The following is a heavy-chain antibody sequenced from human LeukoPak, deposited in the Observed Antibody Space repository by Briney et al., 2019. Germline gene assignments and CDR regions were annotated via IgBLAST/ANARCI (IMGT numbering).Heavy chain of an antibody. V-gene: IGHV1-2*02. J-gene: IGHJ3*02. D-gene: IGHD6-19*01. CDR1: GYTFTGYY. Sequence: ASVTVSCKASGYTFTGYYMHWVRQAPGQGLEWMGWINPNSGGTNYAQKFQGRVTMTRDTSISTAYMELSRLRSDDTAVYYCARSPPRYSSGWYSKGPHDAFDIWGQGTMVTVSS. CDR3: ARSPPRYSSGWYSKGPHDAFDI. CDR2: INPNSGGT.